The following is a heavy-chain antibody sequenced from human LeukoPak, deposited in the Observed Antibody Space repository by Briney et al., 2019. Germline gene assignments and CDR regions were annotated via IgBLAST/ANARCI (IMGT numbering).Heavy chain of an antibody. Sequence: ASVKVSCTASGGTFSSYAISWVRQAPGQGLEWMGGIIPIFGTANYAQKFQGRVTITADESTSTAYMELSSLRSEDTAVYYCARTGVVSGYYYYWYFDLWGRGTLVTVSS. J-gene: IGHJ2*01. V-gene: IGHV1-69*13. D-gene: IGHD3-22*01. CDR2: IIPIFGTA. CDR3: ARTGVVSGYYYYWYFDL. CDR1: GGTFSSYA.